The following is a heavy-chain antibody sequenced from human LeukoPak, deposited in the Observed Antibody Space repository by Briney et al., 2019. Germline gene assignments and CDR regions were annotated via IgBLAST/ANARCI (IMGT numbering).Heavy chain of an antibody. Sequence: GASAKVSCKASGYTFTTSGISWVRQAPGQGLEWMGWISAYNGLTEFAQKFQGRVTLTSDTSTTTAYMELRSLTSDDTAVYYCARICCPASATWYPDDYWGQGTLVTVSS. J-gene: IGHJ4*02. CDR1: GYTFTTSG. D-gene: IGHD6-13*01. CDR3: ARICCPASATWYPDDY. CDR2: ISAYNGLT. V-gene: IGHV1-18*01.